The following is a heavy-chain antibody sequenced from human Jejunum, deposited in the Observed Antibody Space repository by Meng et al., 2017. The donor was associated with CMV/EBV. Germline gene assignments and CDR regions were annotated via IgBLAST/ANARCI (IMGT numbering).Heavy chain of an antibody. D-gene: IGHD1-26*01. Sequence: FSSYGMSWVRQAPGKGLEWVSVIYSGGDSTYYVDSVKGRFTISRDNSKNTLYLQMNSLRAEDTAVYYCAKGLSGSYYYYYGMDVWGQGTTVTVSS. CDR1: FSSYG. CDR3: AKGLSGSYYYYYGMDV. V-gene: IGHV3-23*03. J-gene: IGHJ6*02. CDR2: IYSGGDST.